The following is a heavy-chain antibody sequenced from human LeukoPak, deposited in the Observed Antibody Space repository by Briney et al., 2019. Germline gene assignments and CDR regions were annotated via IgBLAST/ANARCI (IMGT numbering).Heavy chain of an antibody. CDR3: ARGAYSGYDQYYGMDV. CDR2: ISYDGSNK. CDR1: GFTFSSYA. V-gene: IGHV3-30*14. Sequence: GGSLRLSCAASGFTFSSYAMHWVRQAPGKGLEWVAFISYDGSNKYYADSVKGRFTISRENAKNSLYLQMNSLRAGDTAVYYCARGAYSGYDQYYGMDVWGQGTTVTVSS. D-gene: IGHD5-12*01. J-gene: IGHJ6*02.